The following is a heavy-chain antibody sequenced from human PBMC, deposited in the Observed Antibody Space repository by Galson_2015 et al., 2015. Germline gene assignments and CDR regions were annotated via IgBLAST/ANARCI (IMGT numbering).Heavy chain of an antibody. CDR1: GFTFRNYW. CDR3: ARDANRGGEFDY. CDR2: IKYDGSPT. J-gene: IGHJ4*02. D-gene: IGHD1-14*01. V-gene: IGHV3-7*03. Sequence: SLRLSCAASGFTFRNYWMVWVRQTPGKGLQWVSKIKYDGSPTFYVDSVKGRFTISRDNAENSLDLQMNSLRADDTAVYYCARDANRGGEFDYWGQGALVTVSS.